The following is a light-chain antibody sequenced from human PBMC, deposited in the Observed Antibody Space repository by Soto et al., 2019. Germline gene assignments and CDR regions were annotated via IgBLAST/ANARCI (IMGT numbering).Light chain of an antibody. Sequence: DIQMTQSPSSLSASVGDRVTITCQASQDISNYLGWYQQKPGKAPKLLIYAASSLQSGVPSRFSGSGSGTEFTLTISSLQPDDFATYYCQQYNSYSQTFGQGAKVDI. V-gene: IGKV1-16*01. CDR3: QQYNSYSQT. CDR1: QDISNY. J-gene: IGKJ1*01. CDR2: AAS.